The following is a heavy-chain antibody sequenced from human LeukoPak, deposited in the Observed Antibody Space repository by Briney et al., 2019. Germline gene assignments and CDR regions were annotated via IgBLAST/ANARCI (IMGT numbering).Heavy chain of an antibody. J-gene: IGHJ5*02. D-gene: IGHD4-17*01. CDR2: INPNSGGT. CDR3: ARDGRDYGDYDWFDP. V-gene: IGHV1-2*02. Sequence: ASVKVSCKASGYTFTGYYMHWVRQAPGQGLEWMGWINPNSGGTNYAQKFQGRVTVTRDTSTSTAYMELSRLRSDDTAVYYCARDGRDYGDYDWFDPWGQGTLVTVSS. CDR1: GYTFTGYY.